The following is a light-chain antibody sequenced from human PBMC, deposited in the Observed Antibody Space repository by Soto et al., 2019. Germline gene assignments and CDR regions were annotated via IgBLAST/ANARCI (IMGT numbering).Light chain of an antibody. CDR2: PEP. J-gene: IGKJ1*01. CDR1: QDIRIW. Sequence: DIQMTQSPSSVSASVGDRVTITCRASQDIRIWLAWYQQKPGKAPKLRIYPEPSLQTGAPARFNGSGSGTEFTLTISSLQPEDFATYYCQQANKFARAFGQGTKVEVK. V-gene: IGKV1-12*01. CDR3: QQANKFARA.